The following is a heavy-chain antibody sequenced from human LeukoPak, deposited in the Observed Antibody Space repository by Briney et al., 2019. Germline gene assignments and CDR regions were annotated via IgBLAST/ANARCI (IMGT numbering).Heavy chain of an antibody. V-gene: IGHV1-2*06. Sequence: GASVKGSCKASGYTFTGYHIQWVRHAPGQGLEWMGRINPYSGDTNFAQKFQGKVTMTRDTSITTAYMDLSSLTPDDTAVYFCARDQGSLTRSWYTGYWGQGTQVTVSS. CDR2: INPYSGDT. J-gene: IGHJ4*02. CDR1: GYTFTGYH. D-gene: IGHD6-13*01. CDR3: ARDQGSLTRSWYTGY.